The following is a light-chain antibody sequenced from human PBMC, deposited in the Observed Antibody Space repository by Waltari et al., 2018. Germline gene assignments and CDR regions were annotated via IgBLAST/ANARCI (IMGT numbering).Light chain of an antibody. CDR1: QSVSSSY. J-gene: IGKJ2*01. CDR3: QQYGSSPYT. V-gene: IGKV3-20*01. Sequence: EIVLTQSPGTLSLSPGERATLSCRASQSVSSSYLAWYQQKPGQAPRLLIYGASSRATGIPDRCSGSESGTDFTLTISRLEPEDFAVFYCQQYGSSPYTFGQGTKLEIK. CDR2: GAS.